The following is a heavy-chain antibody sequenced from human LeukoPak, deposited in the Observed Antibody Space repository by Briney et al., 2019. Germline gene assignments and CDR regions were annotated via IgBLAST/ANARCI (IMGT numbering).Heavy chain of an antibody. CDR3: AKDLTMIVVEGAFDI. CDR2: ISGSGGST. Sequence: TGGSLRLSCAASGFTFSSYAMSWVRQAPGKGLEWVSAISGSGGSTYYADSVKGRFTISRDNSKNTLYLQMNSLRAEDTAVYYCAKDLTMIVVEGAFDIWGQGTMVTVSS. CDR1: GFTFSSYA. D-gene: IGHD3-22*01. V-gene: IGHV3-23*01. J-gene: IGHJ3*02.